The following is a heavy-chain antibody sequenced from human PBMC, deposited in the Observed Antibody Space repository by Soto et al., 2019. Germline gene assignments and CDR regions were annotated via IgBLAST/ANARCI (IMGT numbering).Heavy chain of an antibody. CDR1: GFTFDDYA. CDR2: ISWDGGST. D-gene: IGHD6-6*01. Sequence: GGSLRLSCAASGFTFDDYAMHWVRQAPGKGLEWVSLISWDGGSTYYADSVKGRFTISRDNSKNSLYLQMNSLRAEDTALYYCAKDISSSSNHYYYYYGMDVWGQGTTVTVSS. V-gene: IGHV3-43D*04. J-gene: IGHJ6*02. CDR3: AKDISSSSNHYYYYYGMDV.